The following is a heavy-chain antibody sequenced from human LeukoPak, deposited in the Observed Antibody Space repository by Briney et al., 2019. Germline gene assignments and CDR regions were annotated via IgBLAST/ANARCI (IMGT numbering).Heavy chain of an antibody. Sequence: ASVKVSCKASGYTFTTYNINWVRQAPGQGLEWMGWISGYNGNTNYAQKLQSRVTMTTGTSTSTAYMELRSLKSDDTAVYYCASLKNYYDSSGYLVTDAFDIWGQGTMVTVSS. V-gene: IGHV1-18*01. CDR1: GYTFTTYN. CDR2: ISGYNGNT. J-gene: IGHJ3*02. D-gene: IGHD3-22*01. CDR3: ASLKNYYDSSGYLVTDAFDI.